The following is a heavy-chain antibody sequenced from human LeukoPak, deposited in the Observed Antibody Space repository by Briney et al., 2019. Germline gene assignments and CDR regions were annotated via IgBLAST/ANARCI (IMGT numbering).Heavy chain of an antibody. CDR1: GYTFTSYD. J-gene: IGHJ4*02. CDR3: ARGPDYDFWSGQGVY. D-gene: IGHD3-3*01. Sequence: ASVKVSCKASGYTFTSYDINWVRQATGQGLEWMGWMNPNSGYTGYAQKFQGRVTMTRNTSISTAYMELTSLRSEDTAVYYCARGPDYDFWSGQGVYWGQGTLVTVSS. CDR2: MNPNSGYT. V-gene: IGHV1-8*01.